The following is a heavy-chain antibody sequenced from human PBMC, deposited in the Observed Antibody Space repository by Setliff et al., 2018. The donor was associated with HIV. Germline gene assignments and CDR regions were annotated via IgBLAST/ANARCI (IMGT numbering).Heavy chain of an antibody. CDR3: ARSRSTRDAFDI. CDR1: GFTFFNFA. Sequence: GGSLRLSCAASGFTFFNFALNWGRQAPGKGLEWVSSISSSGSYIYYADSVKGRFTISRDDATKSLFLQMDSLRAEDTAVYYCARSRSTRDAFDIWGQGTMVTVSS. J-gene: IGHJ3*02. D-gene: IGHD2-2*01. CDR2: ISSSGSYI. V-gene: IGHV3-21*01.